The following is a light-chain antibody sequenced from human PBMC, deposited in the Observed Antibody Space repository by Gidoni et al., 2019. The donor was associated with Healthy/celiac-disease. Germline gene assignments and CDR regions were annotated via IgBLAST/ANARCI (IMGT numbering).Light chain of an antibody. V-gene: IGKV3-20*01. CDR2: GAS. Sequence: EIVLTQSPGTLSLSPGERDTLSCRARQSVSSSYLAWYQQKPGQAPRLLIYGASSRATGIPDRFSGSGSGTDFSLTISRLEPEDFAVYYCQQYGSSLFTFXGXTKVEIK. CDR3: QQYGSSLFT. CDR1: QSVSSSY. J-gene: IGKJ4*01.